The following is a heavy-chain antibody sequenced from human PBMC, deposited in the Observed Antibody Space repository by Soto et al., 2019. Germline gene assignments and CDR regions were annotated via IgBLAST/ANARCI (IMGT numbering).Heavy chain of an antibody. Sequence: QVYLQESGPGLVKPSETLSLTCTVSGGSITNYYWSWIRQSPGKGLEWIGNIYYTGRTNYNPSLKSGVTMSVDTSKNQFCLNLNAVTAADTAGYFCARHILTDYDPLFRAFDIWGQETVVTVSS. CDR1: GGSITNYY. J-gene: IGHJ3*02. D-gene: IGHD3-9*01. CDR2: IYYTGRT. CDR3: ARHILTDYDPLFRAFDI. V-gene: IGHV4-59*08.